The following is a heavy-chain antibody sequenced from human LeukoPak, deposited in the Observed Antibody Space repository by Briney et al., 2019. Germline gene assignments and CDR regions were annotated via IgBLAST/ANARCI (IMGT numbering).Heavy chain of an antibody. CDR2: INPNSGST. V-gene: IGHV1-2*02. CDR3: ARRVEDSGYNY. CDR1: GYTFTVYY. Sequence: GASVKVSCKASGYTFTVYYMYWLRQAPGQGLEWMGWINPNSGSTYYAQKFQGRVTMTRDTSISTAYMELSRLTSDDTAVYYCARRVEDSGYNYWGQGTLVTVSS. J-gene: IGHJ4*02. D-gene: IGHD3-22*01.